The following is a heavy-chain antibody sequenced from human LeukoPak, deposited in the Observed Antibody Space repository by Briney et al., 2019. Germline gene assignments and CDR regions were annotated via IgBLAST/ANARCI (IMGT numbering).Heavy chain of an antibody. J-gene: IGHJ3*02. CDR2: IYTSGST. V-gene: IGHV4-4*07. CDR3: ARDSHYGDYYDAFDI. CDR1: GGSLSSYY. Sequence: SESLSLTCTVSGGSLSSYYWSWVRQPAGKGLEWIGRIYTSGSTNYNASLKSRVTMSVDTSKNQCSLKLSAVTAADTAVYYCARDSHYGDYYDAFDIWGQGTMVTVSS. D-gene: IGHD4-17*01.